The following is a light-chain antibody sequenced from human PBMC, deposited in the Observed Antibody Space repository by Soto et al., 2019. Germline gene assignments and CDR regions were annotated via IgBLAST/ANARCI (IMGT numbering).Light chain of an antibody. Sequence: QSALTQPASVSGSPGQSITISCTGTSSDVGGYNYVSWYHQHPGKAPKLIIYAVTNRPSWVSIRFSGSKSGNTASLTLSALQADDEPDSSCCSYTCSTSYVFGPGTKVTVL. CDR3: CSYTCSTSYV. CDR2: AVT. CDR1: SSDVGGYNY. V-gene: IGLV2-14*01. J-gene: IGLJ1*01.